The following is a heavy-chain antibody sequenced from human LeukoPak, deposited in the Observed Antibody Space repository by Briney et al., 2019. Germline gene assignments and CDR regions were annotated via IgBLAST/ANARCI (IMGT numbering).Heavy chain of an antibody. V-gene: IGHV1-24*01. CDR3: ATAAIKFLEWFIFDY. D-gene: IGHD3-3*01. CDR1: GYTFTELS. Sequence: ASVKVSCKVSGYTFTELSMHWVRQAPGKGLEWMGGFDPEDGETIYAQKFQGRVTMTEDTSTDTAYMELSSLRSEDTAVYYCATAAIKFLEWFIFDYWGQGTLVTVSS. CDR2: FDPEDGET. J-gene: IGHJ4*02.